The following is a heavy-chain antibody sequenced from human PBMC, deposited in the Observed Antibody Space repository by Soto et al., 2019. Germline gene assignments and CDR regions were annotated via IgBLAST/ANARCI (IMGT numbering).Heavy chain of an antibody. J-gene: IGHJ6*02. Sequence: PGGSLRLSCAASGFTFSSYWMHWVRQAPGKGLVWVSRINSDGSSTSYADSVKGRFTISRDNAKNTLYLQMNSLRAEDTAVYYCARSYDYGGKLVPRYGMDVWGQGTTVTFSS. CDR2: INSDGSST. D-gene: IGHD4-17*01. CDR3: ARSYDYGGKLVPRYGMDV. V-gene: IGHV3-74*01. CDR1: GFTFSSYW.